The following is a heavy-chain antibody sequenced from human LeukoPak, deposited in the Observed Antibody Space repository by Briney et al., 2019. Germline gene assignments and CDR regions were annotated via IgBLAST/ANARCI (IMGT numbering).Heavy chain of an antibody. V-gene: IGHV4-39*02. CDR3: ARDRPFGVGPLWFDP. J-gene: IGHJ5*02. D-gene: IGHD3-3*01. CDR2: IYYSGST. CDR1: GGSISSSSYY. Sequence: SETLSLTCTVSGGSISSSSYYWGWIRQPPGKGLEWIGSIYYSGSTYYNTSLKSRVTISVDTSKNQFSLKVSSVTAADTAVYYCARDRPFGVGPLWFDPWGQGTLVTVSS.